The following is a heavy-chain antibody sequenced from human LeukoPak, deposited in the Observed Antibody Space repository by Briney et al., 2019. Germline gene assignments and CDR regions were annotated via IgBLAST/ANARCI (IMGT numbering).Heavy chain of an antibody. Sequence: GGSLRLSCAASGFTFSSYEMNWVRQAPGKGLEWVSYISSSGSTIYYADSVKGRFTISRDNAKNSPYLQMNSLTAEDTAVHYCVRAYHPGGWFDPWGQGTLVTVSS. V-gene: IGHV3-48*03. D-gene: IGHD2-21*01. CDR1: GFTFSSYE. J-gene: IGHJ5*02. CDR2: ISSSGSTI. CDR3: VRAYHPGGWFDP.